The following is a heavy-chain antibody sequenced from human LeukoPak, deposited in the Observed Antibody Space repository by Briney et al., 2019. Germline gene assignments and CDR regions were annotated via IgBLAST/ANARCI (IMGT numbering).Heavy chain of an antibody. CDR2: IYHSGST. Sequence: SGTLSLTCAVFGGSISSDNWWSWVRQPPGKGLEWIGEIYHSGSTNYNPSLKSRVTISVDKSKNQFSLKLNSVTAADTAVYFCARAIVRGVELDYWGQGILLTVSS. J-gene: IGHJ4*02. D-gene: IGHD3-10*02. CDR1: GGSISSDNW. CDR3: ARAIVRGVELDY. V-gene: IGHV4-4*02.